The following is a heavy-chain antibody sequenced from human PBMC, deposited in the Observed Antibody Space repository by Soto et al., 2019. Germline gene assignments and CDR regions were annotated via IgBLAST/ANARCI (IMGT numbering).Heavy chain of an antibody. CDR1: GGTFSSYA. V-gene: IGHV1-69*06. CDR3: ARKGAFYSNYNAYYYYYGMDV. D-gene: IGHD4-4*01. CDR2: IIPIFGTA. Sequence: GASVKVSCKASGGTFSSYAISWVRQAPGQGLEWMGGIIPIFGTANYAQKFQGRVTITADKSTSTAYMELSSLRSEDTAVYYCARKGAFYSNYNAYYYYYGMDVWGQGTTVTVS. J-gene: IGHJ6*02.